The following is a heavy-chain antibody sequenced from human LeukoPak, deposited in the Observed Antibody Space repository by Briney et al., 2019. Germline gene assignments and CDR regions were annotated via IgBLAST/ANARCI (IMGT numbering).Heavy chain of an antibody. J-gene: IGHJ4*02. CDR1: GFTFSSYA. Sequence: GGSLRLSCAASGFTFSSYAMSWVRQAPGKGLEWVSTISDSGGYTYYADSVKGRFTISRDNSMDTLFLQMNTLRAEDTAVYYCAKGGGYSWFDYWGQGTLVTVSS. CDR3: AKGGGYSWFDY. CDR2: ISDSGGYT. V-gene: IGHV3-23*01. D-gene: IGHD5-18*01.